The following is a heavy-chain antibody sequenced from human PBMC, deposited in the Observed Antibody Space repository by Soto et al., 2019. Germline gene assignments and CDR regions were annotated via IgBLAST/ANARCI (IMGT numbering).Heavy chain of an antibody. V-gene: IGHV3-11*05. CDR1: GFTFSDYY. CDR3: ARDHHRYSGYDYVDY. CDR2: ISSSSSYT. J-gene: IGHJ4*02. Sequence: QVQLVESGGGLVKPGGSLRLSCAASGFTFSDYYISWIRQAPGKGLEWVSYISSSSSYTNYADSVKGRFTISRDNAKNSLYLQMNSLRADDTAVYYCARDHHRYSGYDYVDYWGQGTLVTVSS. D-gene: IGHD5-12*01.